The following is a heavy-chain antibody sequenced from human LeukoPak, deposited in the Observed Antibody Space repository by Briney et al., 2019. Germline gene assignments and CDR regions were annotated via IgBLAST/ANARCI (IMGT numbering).Heavy chain of an antibody. CDR1: GYTFTTYN. CDR2: ISGYNGNT. CDR3: ARDSAVYYGSDYYMDV. Sequence: ASVKVSCKASGYTFTTYNINWVRQAPGQGLEWMGWISGYNGNTNYAQKLQGRVTMTTDTSTSTAYMELRSLKSDDTAVYYCARDSAVYYGSDYYMDVWGKGTTVTISS. D-gene: IGHD3-10*01. V-gene: IGHV1-18*01. J-gene: IGHJ6*03.